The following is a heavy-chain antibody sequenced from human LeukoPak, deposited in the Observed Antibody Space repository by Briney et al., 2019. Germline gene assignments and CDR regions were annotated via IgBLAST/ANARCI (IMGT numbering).Heavy chain of an antibody. V-gene: IGHV3-21*01. CDR2: ISRSSDYI. Sequence: KPGGSLRLSCAASGFTFSSYSMNWVRQAPGKGLEWVSSISRSSDYIYYADSVKGRFTISRDNAKNSLYLQMNSLRAEDTAVYYCAREELSYWGQGTLVTVSS. J-gene: IGHJ4*02. CDR3: AREELSY. CDR1: GFTFSSYS. D-gene: IGHD1-26*01.